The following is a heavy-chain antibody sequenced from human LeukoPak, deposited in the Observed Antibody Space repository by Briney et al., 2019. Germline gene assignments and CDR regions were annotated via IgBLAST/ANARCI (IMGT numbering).Heavy chain of an antibody. J-gene: IGHJ6*02. Sequence: ASVKVSCKASGGTFSSYAISWVRQAPGQGLEWMGGIIPIFGTANYAQKFQGRVTITADESTSTAYMELSSLRSEDTAVYYCARGVLYLDGGYYYGMDVWGQGTTVTVSS. CDR2: IIPIFGTA. CDR1: GGTFSSYA. V-gene: IGHV1-69*13. D-gene: IGHD1-1*01. CDR3: ARGVLYLDGGYYYGMDV.